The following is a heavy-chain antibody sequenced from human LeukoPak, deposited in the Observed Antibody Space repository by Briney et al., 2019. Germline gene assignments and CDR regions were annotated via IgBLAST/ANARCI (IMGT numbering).Heavy chain of an antibody. Sequence: SETLSLTYTVSGVSISSSNSYWGWIRQPPGKGLEWIGRIYTSGSTNYNPSLKSRVTISVDTSKNQFSLKLSSVTAADTAVYYCARHQNMYYYGSGSYGYFDYWGQGTLVTVSS. CDR3: ARHQNMYYYGSGSYGYFDY. CDR1: GVSISSSNSY. D-gene: IGHD3-10*01. J-gene: IGHJ4*02. V-gene: IGHV4-39*01. CDR2: IYTSGST.